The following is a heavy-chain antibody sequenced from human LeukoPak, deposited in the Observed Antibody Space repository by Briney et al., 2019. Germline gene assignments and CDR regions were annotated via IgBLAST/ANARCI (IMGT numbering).Heavy chain of an antibody. D-gene: IGHD3-10*01. CDR1: GFTFRTYA. V-gene: IGHV3-23*01. J-gene: IGHJ4*02. CDR2: IGPSGRST. CDR3: AKDPMVRGATYDY. Sequence: PGGSLRLSCAASGFTFRTYAMTWVRQAPGKGLEWVSAIGPSGRSTYYADSVRGRFTISRDNSKNTLYLQMNGLRAEDTAIYYCAKDPMVRGATYDYWGQGTLVTVSS.